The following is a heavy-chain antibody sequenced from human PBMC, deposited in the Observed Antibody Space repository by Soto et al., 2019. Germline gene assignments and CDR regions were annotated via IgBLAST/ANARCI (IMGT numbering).Heavy chain of an antibody. CDR3: ARDSGRWLQEIEVDYFDY. D-gene: IGHD3-10*01. CDR1: GFTFTSFG. J-gene: IGHJ4*02. Sequence: GGSLRLSCAASGFTFTSFGIHWVRQAPGKGLEWVAVVSYDGIDENYADSVKGRFSISRDNSKNTLYLQMNSLRAEDTAVYYCARDSGRWLQEIEVDYFDYWGQGTLVTVSS. V-gene: IGHV3-30*03. CDR2: VSYDGIDE.